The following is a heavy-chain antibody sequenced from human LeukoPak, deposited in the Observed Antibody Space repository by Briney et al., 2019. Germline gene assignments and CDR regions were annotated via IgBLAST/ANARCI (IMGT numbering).Heavy chain of an antibody. CDR1: GFIFSDYG. CDR3: AKGGNMAAAVIDY. V-gene: IGHV3-23*01. Sequence: GGSLRLSCAASGFIFSDYGMHWVRQAPGKGLEWVATISARGSSTYYADSVKGRFTISRDNSKNTLFLQMNSLRAEDTAVYYCAKGGNMAAAVIDYWGQGTMVTVSS. J-gene: IGHJ4*02. D-gene: IGHD6-13*01. CDR2: ISARGSST.